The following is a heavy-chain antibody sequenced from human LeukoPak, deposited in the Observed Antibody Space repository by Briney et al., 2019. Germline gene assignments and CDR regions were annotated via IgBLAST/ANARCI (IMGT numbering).Heavy chain of an antibody. Sequence: GGSLRLSCAASGFTISNSWMNWVRQAPGKELEWLASIKRDGSEKHYVDSVQGRFTISRDNAKNSVYLEMINLRAEDTAVYYCAKQQIYFDSSGYPHDSLDTWGQGTMVTVSS. CDR2: IKRDGSEK. J-gene: IGHJ3*02. CDR3: AKQQIYFDSSGYPHDSLDT. D-gene: IGHD3-22*01. V-gene: IGHV3-7*01. CDR1: GFTISNSW.